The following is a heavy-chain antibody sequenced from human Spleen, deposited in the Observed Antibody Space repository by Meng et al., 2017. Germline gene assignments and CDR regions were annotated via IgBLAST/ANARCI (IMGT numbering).Heavy chain of an antibody. V-gene: IGHV4-39*07. J-gene: IGHJ4*01. CDR3: ARDRRGIAVAGTAD. CDR2: IYYSGST. Sequence: SETLSLTCTVSGDSISSGSYYWGWIRQPPGKGLEWIGSIYYSGSTYYNPSLKSRVTISVDTSKNQFSLKLSSVTAADTAVYYCARDRRGIAVAGTADWGHGTRVTVSS. D-gene: IGHD6-19*01. CDR1: GDSISSGSYY.